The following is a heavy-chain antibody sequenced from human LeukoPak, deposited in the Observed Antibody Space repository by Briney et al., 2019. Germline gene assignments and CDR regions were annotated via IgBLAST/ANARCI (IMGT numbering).Heavy chain of an antibody. J-gene: IGHJ4*02. CDR1: GGSISSYY. CDR3: ARSELLWFGGVNSGFDY. V-gene: IGHV4-59*01. D-gene: IGHD3-10*01. Sequence: SETLSLTCTVSGGSISSYYWSWIRQPPGRGLEWIGYIYYSGSTNYNPSLKSRVTISLDTSKNQFSLKLSSVTAADTAVYYCARSELLWFGGVNSGFDYWGQGTLVTVSS. CDR2: IYYSGST.